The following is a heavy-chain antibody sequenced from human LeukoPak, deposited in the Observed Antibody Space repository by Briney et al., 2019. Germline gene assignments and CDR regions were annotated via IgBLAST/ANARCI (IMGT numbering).Heavy chain of an antibody. Sequence: GGSLRLSCAASGFTFSSYAMSWVRQAPGKGLEWVSAISGSGDSTYYADSVKGRSTISRDNSKNTLYLQMNSLRAEDTAVYYCAKDVRSVSAAGIFDYWGQGTLVTVSS. CDR1: GFTFSSYA. V-gene: IGHV3-23*01. CDR3: AKDVRSVSAAGIFDY. D-gene: IGHD6-13*01. CDR2: ISGSGDST. J-gene: IGHJ4*02.